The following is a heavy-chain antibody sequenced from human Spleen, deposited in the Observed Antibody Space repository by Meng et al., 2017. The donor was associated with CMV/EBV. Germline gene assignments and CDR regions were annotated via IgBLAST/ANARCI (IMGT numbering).Heavy chain of an antibody. Sequence: GFTLTSYYIQWVRQAPGQGLEWMGIINPSGGSTYYPQNFQGRVTMTRDTSTSTVYMELSRLRSEDTAVYYCARENIAGCPRSGWLDPWGQGTLVTVSS. CDR1: GFTLTSYY. CDR2: INPSGGST. J-gene: IGHJ5*02. V-gene: IGHV1-46*01. D-gene: IGHD6-6*01. CDR3: ARENIAGCPRSGWLDP.